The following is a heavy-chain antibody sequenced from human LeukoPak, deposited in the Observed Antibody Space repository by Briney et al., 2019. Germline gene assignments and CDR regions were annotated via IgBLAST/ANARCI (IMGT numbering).Heavy chain of an antibody. J-gene: IGHJ5*02. V-gene: IGHV1-2*02. Sequence: VASVKVSCKASGYTFTGYYMHWVRQAPGQGLEWMGWINPNSGGTNYAQKFQGRVTMTRDTSISTAYMELSRLRSDDTAVYYCARSASYSSSSSWFDPWGQGTLVTVSS. CDR3: ARSASYSSSSSWFDP. CDR2: INPNSGGT. CDR1: GYTFTGYY. D-gene: IGHD6-6*01.